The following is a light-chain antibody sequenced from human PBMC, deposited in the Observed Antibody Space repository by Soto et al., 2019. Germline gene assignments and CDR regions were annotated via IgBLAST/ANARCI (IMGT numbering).Light chain of an antibody. Sequence: DIVLTQYPGTLSLSPGERVTLSCRASQSVNSSYLAWYQHKPGQAPRLLIYGASTRSTGIPDRFSGSGSGTDFTLTIARLEPGDFAVYYCQQYGNSPQPFGQGTKVDIQ. CDR1: QSVNSSY. CDR2: GAS. V-gene: IGKV3-20*01. CDR3: QQYGNSPQP. J-gene: IGKJ1*01.